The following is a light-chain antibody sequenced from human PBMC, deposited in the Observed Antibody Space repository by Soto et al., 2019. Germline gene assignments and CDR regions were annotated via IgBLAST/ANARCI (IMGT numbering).Light chain of an antibody. CDR1: SSDVGGYKY. CDR2: EVS. Sequence: QSALTQPASVSGSPGQSITISCTGTSSDVGGYKYVSWYQQHPGKDPKLMIYEVSNRPSGVSSRFSGSKSGNTASLTISGLQAEDEADYYCNSYTSSSTHVFGTGTKVTVL. V-gene: IGLV2-14*01. CDR3: NSYTSSSTHV. J-gene: IGLJ1*01.